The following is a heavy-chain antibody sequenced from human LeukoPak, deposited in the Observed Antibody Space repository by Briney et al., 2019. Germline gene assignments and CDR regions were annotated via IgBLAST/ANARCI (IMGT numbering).Heavy chain of an antibody. CDR2: ISSSSSYI. Sequence: GGSLRLSCAASGFTFSSYSMNWVRQAPGKGLEWVSSISSSSSYIYYADSVKGRFTISRDNAKNSLYPQMNSLRAEDTAVYYCARYGLGQDDYWGQGTLVTVSS. J-gene: IGHJ4*02. CDR3: ARYGLGQDDY. D-gene: IGHD3-10*01. CDR1: GFTFSSYS. V-gene: IGHV3-21*01.